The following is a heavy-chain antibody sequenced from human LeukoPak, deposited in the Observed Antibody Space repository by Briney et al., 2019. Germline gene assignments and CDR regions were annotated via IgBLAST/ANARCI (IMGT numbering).Heavy chain of an antibody. J-gene: IGHJ4*02. D-gene: IGHD6-19*01. CDR1: GFTFSNYW. CDR3: ATQEGYDSGWYYFDY. CDR2: IRKDGSEK. Sequence: GGSLRLSCAASGFTFSNYWMSWVRQAPGKGLEWVANIRKDGSEKYYVDSVKGRFTISRDNAKNSLYLQMNSLRAEDTAVYYCATQEGYDSGWYYFDYWGQGTLVTVSS. V-gene: IGHV3-7*01.